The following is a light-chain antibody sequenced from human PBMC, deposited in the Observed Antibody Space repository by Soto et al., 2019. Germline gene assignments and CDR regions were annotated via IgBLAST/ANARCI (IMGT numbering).Light chain of an antibody. CDR1: HSDIGNYNY. V-gene: IGLV2-14*03. CDR3: NSYREDHPRFYV. Sequence: QSALTLPASVSGSPGQSITIPCTGTHSDIGNYNYVSWYQHLPGKAPKLMIYDVGSRPSGVSSRFSGSKSGNTASLAISGLQAEDEADYYCNSYREDHPRFYVFGTGTKLTVL. J-gene: IGLJ1*01. CDR2: DVG.